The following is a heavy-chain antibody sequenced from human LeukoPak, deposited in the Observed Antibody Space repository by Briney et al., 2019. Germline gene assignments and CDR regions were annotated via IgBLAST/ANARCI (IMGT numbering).Heavy chain of an antibody. CDR3: ARGPWYYDGSGYLDY. Sequence: SGTLSLTCAVSGYSISSGYYWGWIRQPPGKGLEWIGSIYHSGKTYYNPPLKSRVTISVDTSKNQLSLKLGSVTAADTAVYYCARGPWYYDGSGYLDYWGQGTLVTVSS. CDR2: IYHSGKT. CDR1: GYSISSGYY. V-gene: IGHV4-38-2*01. J-gene: IGHJ4*02. D-gene: IGHD3-22*01.